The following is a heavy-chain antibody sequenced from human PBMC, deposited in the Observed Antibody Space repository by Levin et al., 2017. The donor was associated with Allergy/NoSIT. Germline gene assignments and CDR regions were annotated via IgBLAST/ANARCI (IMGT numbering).Heavy chain of an antibody. D-gene: IGHD6-19*01. Sequence: SQTLSLTCAVYGGSFSGYYWSWIRQPPGKGLEWIGEINHSGSTNYNPSLKSRVTISVDTSKNQFSLKLSSVTAADTAVYYCARGNPKGIAVAGTFYFDYWGQGTLVTVSS. J-gene: IGHJ4*02. CDR2: INHSGST. CDR1: GGSFSGYY. CDR3: ARGNPKGIAVAGTFYFDY. V-gene: IGHV4-34*01.